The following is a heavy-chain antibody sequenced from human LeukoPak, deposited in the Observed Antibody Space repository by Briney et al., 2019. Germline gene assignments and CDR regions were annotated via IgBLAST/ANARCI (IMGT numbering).Heavy chain of an antibody. CDR2: LDPVDGET. V-gene: IGHV1-24*01. CDR1: GCTLNALS. CDR3: TTSRRFYYGSGTFRY. J-gene: IGHJ4*02. D-gene: IGHD3-10*01. Sequence: ASVKVSCKASGCTLNALSIHWVRQAPGKGLEWMGGLDPVDGETIYAQRFQGRVTMTEDTSTDTAYLDLRSLRSDDTAVYYCTTSRRFYYGSGTFRYWGQGTLLTVSS.